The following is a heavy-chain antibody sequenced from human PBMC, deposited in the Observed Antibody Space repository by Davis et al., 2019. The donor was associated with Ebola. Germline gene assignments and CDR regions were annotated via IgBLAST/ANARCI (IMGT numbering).Heavy chain of an antibody. J-gene: IGHJ6*04. CDR1: GGSISSYY. CDR3: ARGSSEWFGELLYYYYGMDV. V-gene: IGHV4-59*12. CDR2: IYYSGST. Sequence: SETLSLTCTVSGGSISSYYWSWIRQPPGKGLEWIGYIYYSGSTNYNPSLKSRVTISVDTSKNQFSLKLSSVTAADTAVYYCARGSSEWFGELLYYYYGMDVWGKGTTVTVSS. D-gene: IGHD3-10*01.